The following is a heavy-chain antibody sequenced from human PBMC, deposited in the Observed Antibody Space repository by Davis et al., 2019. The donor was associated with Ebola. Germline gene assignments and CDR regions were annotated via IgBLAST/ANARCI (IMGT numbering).Heavy chain of an antibody. V-gene: IGHV5-51*01. J-gene: IGHJ4*02. CDR2: IYPGDSDT. CDR3: ARGSSSWNFDFDY. D-gene: IGHD6-13*01. Sequence: GESLKISCKGSGYTFTTYWIGWVRQMPGKGLEWMGIIYPGDSDTRYSPSFQGQVTISADKSISTAYLQWSSLKASDTAMYYCARGSSSWNFDFDYWGQGTLVTVSS. CDR1: GYTFTTYW.